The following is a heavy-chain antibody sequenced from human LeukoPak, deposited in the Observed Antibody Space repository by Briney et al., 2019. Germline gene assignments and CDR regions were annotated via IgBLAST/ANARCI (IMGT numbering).Heavy chain of an antibody. D-gene: IGHD2-2*01. Sequence: SETLSLTCTVSGGSISSYYWSWIRQPPGKGLEWIGEINHSGSTNYNPSLKSRVTISVDTSKNQFSLKLSSVTAADTAVYYCASFYSSTSYLGAIDPWGQGTLVTVSS. J-gene: IGHJ5*02. CDR2: INHSGST. V-gene: IGHV4-34*01. CDR1: GGSISSYY. CDR3: ASFYSSTSYLGAIDP.